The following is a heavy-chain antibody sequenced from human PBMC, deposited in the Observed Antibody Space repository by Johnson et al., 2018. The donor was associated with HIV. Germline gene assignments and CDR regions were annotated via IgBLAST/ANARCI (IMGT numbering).Heavy chain of an antibody. V-gene: IGHV3-9*01. CDR2: ISWNSGSI. CDR3: AREGEWELLPGAFDI. Sequence: VQLVESGGGLVQPGRSLRLSCAASGFTFDDYAMHWVRQAPGKGLAWVSGISWNSGSIGYADSVKGRFTISRDNAKNSLYLQMNSLRAEDTAVYYCAREGEWELLPGAFDIWGQGTMVTVSS. CDR1: GFTFDDYA. D-gene: IGHD1-26*01. J-gene: IGHJ3*02.